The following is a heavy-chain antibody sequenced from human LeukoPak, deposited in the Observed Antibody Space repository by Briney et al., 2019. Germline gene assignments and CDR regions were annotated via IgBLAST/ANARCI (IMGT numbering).Heavy chain of an antibody. CDR1: GFTFSSYG. D-gene: IGHD3-3*01. CDR3: AKGLRFLDWSLDY. V-gene: IGHV3-30*18. Sequence: GGSLGLSCAVSGFTFSSYGMHWVRQAPGKGLEWVAVISYDGSNKYYADSVKGRFTISRDNSKDTLYLQMNSLRAEDTAVYYCAKGLRFLDWSLDYWGQGTLVIVSS. J-gene: IGHJ4*02. CDR2: ISYDGSNK.